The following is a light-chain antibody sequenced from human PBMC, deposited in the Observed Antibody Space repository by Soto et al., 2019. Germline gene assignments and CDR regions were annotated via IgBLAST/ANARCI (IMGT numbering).Light chain of an antibody. Sequence: DIQMTQSPSTLSASVGDRVTISCRASERISYWVAWYQQKPGEAPKLLIYRASTSQSGVPSRFSVSGSGTTFALTITSLQPDDIATYYCQQYSSYPWTFGQGTKVEV. CDR2: RAS. CDR1: ERISYW. CDR3: QQYSSYPWT. J-gene: IGKJ1*01. V-gene: IGKV1-5*03.